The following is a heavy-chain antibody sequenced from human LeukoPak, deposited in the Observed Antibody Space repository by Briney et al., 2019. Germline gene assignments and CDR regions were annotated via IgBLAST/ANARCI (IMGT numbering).Heavy chain of an antibody. J-gene: IGHJ4*02. CDR3: AWGSGWLTDH. V-gene: IGHV4-59*01. CDR2: INYSGGT. CDR1: GGSINSYY. D-gene: IGHD6-19*01. Sequence: SETLSLTCIVSGGSINSYYWSWIRQPPGKGLEWIGHINYSGGTKYNPSLKSRVTISGDTSKNQFPLKVSSVTAADTAVYFCAWGSGWLTDHWGQGTLVTVSS.